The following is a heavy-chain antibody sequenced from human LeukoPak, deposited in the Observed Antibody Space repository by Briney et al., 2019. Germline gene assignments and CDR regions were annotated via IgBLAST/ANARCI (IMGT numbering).Heavy chain of an antibody. J-gene: IGHJ1*01. V-gene: IGHV4-39*07. CDR1: GGSISSSSYY. CDR2: IYYPGST. Sequence: SETLSLTCTVSGGSISSSSYYWGWIRQPPGKGLEWIGSIYYPGSTYYNPSLKSRVTISVDKSKNQFSLKLSSVTAADTAVYYCARLSSWYFQHWGQGTLVTVSS. D-gene: IGHD6-13*01. CDR3: ARLSSWYFQH.